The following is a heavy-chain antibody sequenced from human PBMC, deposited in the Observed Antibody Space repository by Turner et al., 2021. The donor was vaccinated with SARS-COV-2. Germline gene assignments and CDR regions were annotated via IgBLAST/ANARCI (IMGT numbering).Heavy chain of an antibody. Sequence: QVQLQQWGAGLLKPAETLSLTCAGYGGSFIGYYWSWIRQPPGQGLEWIGEIKHSGRTNDNPSLKSRVTISVDTSKNQFSLKLSSVTAVDTAVYYCARGIKGVLMSGSYYYYGVAVWGQGTTVTVSS. CDR1: GGSFIGYY. J-gene: IGHJ6*02. CDR2: IKHSGRT. D-gene: IGHD1-26*01. V-gene: IGHV4-34*01. CDR3: ARGIKGVLMSGSYYYYGVAV.